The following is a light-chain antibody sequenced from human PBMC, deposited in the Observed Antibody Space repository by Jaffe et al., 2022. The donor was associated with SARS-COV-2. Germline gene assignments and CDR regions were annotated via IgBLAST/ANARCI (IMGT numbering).Light chain of an antibody. CDR3: GAWDSSLSAVL. V-gene: IGLV1-51*01. J-gene: IGLJ3*02. CDR2: DNH. Sequence: QSVLTQPPSVSAAPGQKVTISCSGSSSNVGKNYVSWYQQLPGTAPRLLIYDNHKRPSGIPDRFSGSKSGTSATLGITGLQTGDEADYFCGAWDSSLSAVLFGGGTTLTVL. CDR1: SSNVGKNY.